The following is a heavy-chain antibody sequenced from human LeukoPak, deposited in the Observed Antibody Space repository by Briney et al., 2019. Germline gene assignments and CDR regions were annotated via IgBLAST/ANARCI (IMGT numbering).Heavy chain of an antibody. Sequence: GGSLRLSCAASGFTFSSYTMIWVRQAPGKGLEWVSSISTSSSYIYYADSLKGRFTISRDNAKNSLYLQMNSLRAEDTAVYYCARDGRGYYDSSGYYYGTFDIWGQGTMVTVSS. CDR2: ISTSSSYI. J-gene: IGHJ3*02. CDR1: GFTFSSYT. D-gene: IGHD3-22*01. V-gene: IGHV3-21*01. CDR3: ARDGRGYYDSSGYYYGTFDI.